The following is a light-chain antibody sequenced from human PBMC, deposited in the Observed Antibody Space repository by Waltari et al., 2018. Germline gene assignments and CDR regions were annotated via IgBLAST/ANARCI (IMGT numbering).Light chain of an antibody. V-gene: IGLV3-21*02. CDR2: DDS. J-gene: IGLJ2*01. CDR3: QVWDGSTDVV. CDR1: NIGSKS. Sequence: SYVLTQPPSVSVAPGQTARVTCGGNNIGSKSGHWYQQRPGQAPILVLYDDSDRPSGIPDRFSGSNSGNTATLTISRVEAGDEADYYCQVWDGSTDVVFGGGTKLTVL.